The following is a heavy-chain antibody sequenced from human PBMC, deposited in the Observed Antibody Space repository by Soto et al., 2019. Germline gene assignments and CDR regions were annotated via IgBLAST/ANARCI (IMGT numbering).Heavy chain of an antibody. CDR2: IYPGDSDT. D-gene: IGHD3-22*01. CDR1: GYSFTSYW. J-gene: IGHJ5*02. Sequence: PGESLKISCKGSGYSFTSYWIGWVRQMPGKGLEWRGIIYPGDSDTRYSPSFQGQVTISADKSISTAYLQWSSLKASDTAMYYCARQREYYDSSGYYSPAYNWFDPWGQGTLVTVSS. CDR3: ARQREYYDSSGYYSPAYNWFDP. V-gene: IGHV5-51*01.